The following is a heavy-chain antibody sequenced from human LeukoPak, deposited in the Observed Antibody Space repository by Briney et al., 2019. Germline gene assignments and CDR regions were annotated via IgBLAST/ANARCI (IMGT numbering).Heavy chain of an antibody. Sequence: GGSLRLSCAASGFTFSSYWMHWVRQGPGKGLVWVSRIYSDGSRTTYAGSVKGRFTISGDNAKNTLYLQMNSLRAEDTAVYYCARSGRGGAFDIWGQGTMVTVSS. J-gene: IGHJ3*02. CDR3: ARSGRGGAFDI. V-gene: IGHV3-74*01. D-gene: IGHD1-26*01. CDR2: IYSDGSRT. CDR1: GFTFSSYW.